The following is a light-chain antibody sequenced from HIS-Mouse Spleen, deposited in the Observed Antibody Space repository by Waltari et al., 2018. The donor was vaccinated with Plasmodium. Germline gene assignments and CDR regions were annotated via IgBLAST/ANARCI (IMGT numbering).Light chain of an antibody. V-gene: IGLV2-14*03. CDR2: DVS. J-gene: IGLJ2*01. Sequence: QSALTHPASVPRSPGHSTTIPCPGTTPSVRGFNNFSWYQQHPGKAPKLMIYDVSNRPSGVSNRFSGSKSGNTASLTISGLQAEDEADYYCSSYTSSSTLVFGGGTKLTVL. CDR3: SSYTSSSTLV. CDR1: TPSVRGFNN.